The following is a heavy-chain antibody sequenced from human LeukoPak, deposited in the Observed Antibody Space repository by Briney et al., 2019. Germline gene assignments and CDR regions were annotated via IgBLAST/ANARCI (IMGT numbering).Heavy chain of an antibody. J-gene: IGHJ4*02. D-gene: IGHD1-26*01. CDR2: IYYSGST. CDR1: GGSISSSSYY. V-gene: IGHV4-39*01. CDR3: AGPPGGGGWDYFDY. Sequence: SETLSLTCTVSGGSISSSSYYWGWIRQPPGKGLEWIGSIYYSGSTYYNPSLKSRVTISVDTSKNQFSLKLSSVTAADTAVYYGAGPPGGGGWDYFDYWGQGTLVTVSS.